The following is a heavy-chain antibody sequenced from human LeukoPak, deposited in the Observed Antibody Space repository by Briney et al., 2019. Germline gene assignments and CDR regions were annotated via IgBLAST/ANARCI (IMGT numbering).Heavy chain of an antibody. CDR2: IYPGDSDT. J-gene: IGHJ5*02. V-gene: IGHV5-51*03. D-gene: IGHD4-23*01. Sequence: GESLKISCKGSGYSFTSYWIGWVREMPGKGLEWMGIIYPGDSDTRYSPSFQGQVTISADKSISTAYLQWSSLKASDTAMYYCARSGGNSSGSWWFDPWGQGTLVTVSS. CDR3: ARSGGNSSGSWWFDP. CDR1: GYSFTSYW.